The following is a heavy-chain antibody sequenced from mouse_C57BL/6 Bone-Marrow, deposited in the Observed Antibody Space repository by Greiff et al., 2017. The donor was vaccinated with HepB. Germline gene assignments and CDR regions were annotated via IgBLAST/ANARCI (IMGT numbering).Heavy chain of an antibody. CDR2: IDPSDSYT. CDR1: GYTFTSYW. D-gene: IGHD1-1*01. CDR3: AREDYYGSSYWYFDV. Sequence: VQLQQPGAELVKPGASVKLSCKASGYTFTSYWMQWVKQRPGQGLEWIGEIDPSDSYTNYNQKFKGKATLTVDTSSSTAYMQLSSLTSEDSAVYYCAREDYYGSSYWYFDVGGTGTTVTVSS. J-gene: IGHJ1*03. V-gene: IGHV1-50*01.